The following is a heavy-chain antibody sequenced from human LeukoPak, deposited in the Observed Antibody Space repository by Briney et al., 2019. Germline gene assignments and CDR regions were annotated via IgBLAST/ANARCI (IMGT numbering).Heavy chain of an antibody. J-gene: IGHJ3*02. CDR1: GYTFTSYG. D-gene: IGHD3-16*01. CDR2: ISAYNGNT. Sequence: GASVKVSCKASGYTFTSYGISWVRQAPGQGLEWMGWISAYNGNTNYAQKFQGRVTMTRDTSISTAYMELSRLRSDDTAVYYCARGRAYDAFGIWGQGTMVTVSS. V-gene: IGHV1-18*01. CDR3: ARGRAYDAFGI.